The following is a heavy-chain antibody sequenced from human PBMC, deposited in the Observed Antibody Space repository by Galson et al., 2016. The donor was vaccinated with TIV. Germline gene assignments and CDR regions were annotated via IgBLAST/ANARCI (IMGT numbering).Heavy chain of an antibody. CDR1: GFDVSRNY. V-gene: IGHV3-53*01. D-gene: IGHD1/OR15-1a*01. Sequence: SLRLSCAASGFDVSRNYMNWVRQAPGKGLEWVSVLYVLGTTYYADSVKGRFTVSRDTSKNTLYLEMSTLRAEDTAVYYCATTGGTNWNYFDNWGQGTLVTGSS. J-gene: IGHJ4*02. CDR2: LYVLGTT. CDR3: ATTGGTNWNYFDN.